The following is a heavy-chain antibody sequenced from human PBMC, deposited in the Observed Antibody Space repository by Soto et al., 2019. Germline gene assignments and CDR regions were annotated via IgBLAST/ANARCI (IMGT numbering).Heavy chain of an antibody. CDR1: GYTFTGYY. Sequence: ASVKVSCKASGYTFTGYYMHWVRQAPGQGLEWMGWINPNSGGTNYAQKFQGWVTMTRDTSISTAYMELSRLRSDDTAVYYCARDLGPSSDNDAFDIWGQGTMVTVSS. D-gene: IGHD6-25*01. V-gene: IGHV1-2*04. CDR2: INPNSGGT. J-gene: IGHJ3*02. CDR3: ARDLGPSSDNDAFDI.